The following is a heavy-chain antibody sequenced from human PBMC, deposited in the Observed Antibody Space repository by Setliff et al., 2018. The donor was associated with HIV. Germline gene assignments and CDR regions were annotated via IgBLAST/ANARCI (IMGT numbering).Heavy chain of an antibody. D-gene: IGHD3-10*01. CDR1: GGSISSYY. V-gene: IGHV4-4*09. CDR3: ARDAGPHYGSGPPLEY. Sequence: PSETLSLTCTVSGGSISSYYWSWIRQPPGKGLEWIGYIYTSGSTNYNPSLKSRVTISVDTSKNQFSLKLSSVTATDTVVYYCARDAGPHYGSGPPLEYWGQGIQVT. J-gene: IGHJ4*02. CDR2: IYTSGST.